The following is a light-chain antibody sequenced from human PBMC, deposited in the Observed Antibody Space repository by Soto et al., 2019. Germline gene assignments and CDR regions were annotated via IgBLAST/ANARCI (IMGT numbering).Light chain of an antibody. CDR3: SSYAGSNIV. CDR1: SSDVGGDNF. CDR2: EVN. V-gene: IGLV2-8*01. J-gene: IGLJ2*01. Sequence: QSALTQPPSASGAPGQSVTVSCTGTSSDVGGDNFVSWYQLHPGKAPKLMIDEVNKRISGVPARFSDSKSVNTASMSVSGLQAEDEADYYVSSYAGSNIVFGGGTKLTVL.